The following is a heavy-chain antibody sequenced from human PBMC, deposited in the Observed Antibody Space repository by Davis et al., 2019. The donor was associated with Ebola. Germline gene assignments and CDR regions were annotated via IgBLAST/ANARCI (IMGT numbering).Heavy chain of an antibody. CDR2: INAGNGNT. CDR1: GYTFTSYA. Sequence: ASVKVSCKASGYTFTSYAMHWVRQAPGQRLEWMGWINAGNGNTKYSQKFQGRVTITRDTSASTAYMELSSLRSEDTAVYYCATWSSPWRYYYYYYGMDVWGQGTTVTVSS. J-gene: IGHJ6*02. CDR3: ATWSSPWRYYYYYYGMDV. D-gene: IGHD6-13*01. V-gene: IGHV1-3*01.